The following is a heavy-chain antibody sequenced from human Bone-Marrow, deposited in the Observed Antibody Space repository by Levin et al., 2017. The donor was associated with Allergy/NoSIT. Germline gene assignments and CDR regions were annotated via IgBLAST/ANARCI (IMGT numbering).Heavy chain of an antibody. J-gene: IGHJ5*02. V-gene: IGHV3-74*01. D-gene: IGHD4-17*01. Sequence: LSLTCAGSGFPFSSYWMHWVRQAPGKGLVWVARVNFDGSSTNYADSVRGRFTISRDNANNTVYLQMNSLRAEDTAVYYCHHPTVTWGQGSLVTVSS. CDR2: VNFDGSST. CDR3: HHPTVT. CDR1: GFPFSSYW.